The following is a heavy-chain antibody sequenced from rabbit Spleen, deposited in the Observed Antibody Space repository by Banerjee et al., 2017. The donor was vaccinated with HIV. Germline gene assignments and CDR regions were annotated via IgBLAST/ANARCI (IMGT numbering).Heavy chain of an antibody. D-gene: IGHD1-1*01. Sequence: FEESGGDLVKPGASLTLTCIASGVSFSGDSYMCWVRQAPGRGLEWIACIDSGSSGFTYFASWAKGRFTISKTSSTTVTLQMTSLTAADTATYFCARDTSSSFSSYGMDLWGPGTLVTVS. J-gene: IGHJ6*01. CDR3: ARDTSSSFSSYGMDL. CDR2: IDSGSSGFT. CDR1: GVSFSGDSY. V-gene: IGHV1S40*01.